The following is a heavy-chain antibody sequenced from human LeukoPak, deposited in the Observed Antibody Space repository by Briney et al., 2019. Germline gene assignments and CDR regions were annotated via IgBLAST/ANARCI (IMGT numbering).Heavy chain of an antibody. J-gene: IGHJ4*01. Sequence: GGPLRLSCVDSGDSFSWYALAWVRQAPGKGLEWVAAVTARGGATHYVDSVKGRFTISRDNSKNTMYLQMNSLRSEDTAIYYCASDPNGDYVGALDYWGRGTLVTVSS. CDR1: GDSFSWYA. D-gene: IGHD2-8*01. V-gene: IGHV3-23*01. CDR3: ASDPNGDYVGALDY. CDR2: VTARGGAT.